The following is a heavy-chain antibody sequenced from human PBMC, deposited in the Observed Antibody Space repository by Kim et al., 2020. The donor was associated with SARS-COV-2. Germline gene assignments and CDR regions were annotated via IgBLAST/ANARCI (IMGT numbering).Heavy chain of an antibody. V-gene: IGHV3-72*01. J-gene: IGHJ4*02. D-gene: IGHD3-9*01. CDR2: STNKVNGYTT. CDR3: ARRGLAVTGNHRAGLDY. CDR1: GFTFSDRY. Sequence: GGSLRLSCAASGFTFSDRYMDWVRQPPGKGLEWIGRSTNKVNGYTTEYAASVKGRFTISIDDSKNLVYLQMNNLRSEDTAVYYCARRGLAVTGNHRAGLDYWGQGILVTVSS.